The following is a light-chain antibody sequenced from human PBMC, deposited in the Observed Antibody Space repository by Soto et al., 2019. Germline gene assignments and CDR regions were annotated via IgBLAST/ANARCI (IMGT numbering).Light chain of an antibody. J-gene: IGKJ4*01. V-gene: IGKV1-5*03. CDR2: KAS. CDR3: QQYNSYSLP. CDR1: QSMSSW. Sequence: DIQMTQSASTLSASVGDRVTITCRASQSMSSWLAWYQQKPGKAPKLLIYKASSLESGVPSRFSGSGSGTEFTLTISSLQPDDFATYYCQQYNSYSLPFGGGTKVEIK.